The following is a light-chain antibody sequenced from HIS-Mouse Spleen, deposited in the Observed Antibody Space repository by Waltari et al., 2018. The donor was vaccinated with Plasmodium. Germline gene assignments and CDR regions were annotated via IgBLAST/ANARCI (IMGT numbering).Light chain of an antibody. V-gene: IGLV2-8*01. CDR3: SSYAGSNNLV. CDR2: EVS. Sequence: QSALTQPPSASGSPGQSVTISCTGTSSDVGGYNYVSWYQQHPGQAPKLMIYEVSKRPVGGPDRFSGSKSGNTASLTVSGLQAEDEADYYCSSYAGSNNLVFGGGTKLTVL. J-gene: IGLJ2*01. CDR1: SSDVGGYNY.